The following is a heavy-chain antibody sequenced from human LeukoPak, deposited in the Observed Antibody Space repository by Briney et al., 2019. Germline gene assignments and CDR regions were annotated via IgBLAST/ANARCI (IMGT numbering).Heavy chain of an antibody. J-gene: IGHJ6*02. D-gene: IGHD3-16*01. CDR1: GFTFCSYA. CDR2: ISGSGGST. Sequence: GGALRLSCAAPGFTFCSYAMSRGRPAPGKGVGGVSAISGSGGSTYYADSVKGRFTISRDNSKNTLYLQMNSLRAEDTAVYYCAKGHVSYYYYGMDVWGQGTTVTVSS. V-gene: IGHV3-23*01. CDR3: AKGHVSYYYYGMDV.